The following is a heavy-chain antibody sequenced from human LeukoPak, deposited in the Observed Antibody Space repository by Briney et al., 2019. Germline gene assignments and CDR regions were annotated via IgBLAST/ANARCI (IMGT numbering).Heavy chain of an antibody. V-gene: IGHV1-8*03. D-gene: IGHD3-9*01. Sequence: ASVKVSCKASGYTFTRYDINWVRQATGQGLEWMGWMNPNSGNTGYAQKFQGRVTITRNASISTAYMELSSLRSEDTAVYYCARGGLTLYYYYYYMHVWGKGTTVTVSS. J-gene: IGHJ6*03. CDR2: MNPNSGNT. CDR1: GYTFTRYD. CDR3: ARGGLTLYYYYYYMHV.